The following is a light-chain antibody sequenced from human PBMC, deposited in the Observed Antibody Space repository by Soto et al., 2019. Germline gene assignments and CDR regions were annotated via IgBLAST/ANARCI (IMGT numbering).Light chain of an antibody. Sequence: EIVLTQSPGTLSLSPGERPTLSCRASRSVSVAYLVWYQQKPGQAPKLLIYGASKRATGVPDRFSVSWSGTDFSLTISRLEPEDSAVYYCQQYGSSPYTFGQGTKVEIK. CDR3: QQYGSSPYT. J-gene: IGKJ2*01. CDR2: GAS. CDR1: RSVSVAY. V-gene: IGKV3-20*01.